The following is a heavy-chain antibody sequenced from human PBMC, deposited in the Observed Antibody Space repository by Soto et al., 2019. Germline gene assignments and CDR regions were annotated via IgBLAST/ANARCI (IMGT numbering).Heavy chain of an antibody. D-gene: IGHD1-26*01. CDR1: VGSISSYY. Sequence: QVQLQESGPGLVKPSETLSLTCTVSVGSISSYYWSWIRQPPGKGLEWIGYIYYSGSTNYNPSLKSRVTISVDTSKNQFSLKLSSVTAADTAVYYCARGQAGGSYTYWGQGTLVTVSS. V-gene: IGHV4-59*01. J-gene: IGHJ4*02. CDR3: ARGQAGGSYTY. CDR2: IYYSGST.